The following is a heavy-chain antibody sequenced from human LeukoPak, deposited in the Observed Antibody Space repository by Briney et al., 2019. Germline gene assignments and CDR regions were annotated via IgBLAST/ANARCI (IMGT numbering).Heavy chain of an antibody. CDR3: ARSTDYYDILTGYYAPGYFDY. Sequence: PSETLSLTCTVSGGSISSTRYYWGWIHQPPGKGLEWIGSIYYIGSTYYNPSLKSRVTISVDTSKNQFSLKLRSVTAADTAVYYCARSTDYYDILTGYYAPGYFDYWGQGTLVTVSS. J-gene: IGHJ4*02. D-gene: IGHD3-9*01. CDR2: IYYIGST. V-gene: IGHV4-39*01. CDR1: GGSISSTRYY.